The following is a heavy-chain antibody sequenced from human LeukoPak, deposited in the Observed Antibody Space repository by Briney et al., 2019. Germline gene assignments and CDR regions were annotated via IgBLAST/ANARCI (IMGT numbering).Heavy chain of an antibody. Sequence: GGSLRLSCAASGFTFSSYSMNWVRQAPGKGLEWVSSISSGSSYIYYADSVKGRFTISRDNAKNSLYLQMNSLKASDTAMYYCARAFGSTVTTFDYWGQGTLVTVSS. CDR1: GFTFSSYS. V-gene: IGHV3-21*04. CDR2: ISSGSSYI. J-gene: IGHJ4*02. D-gene: IGHD4-17*01. CDR3: ARAFGSTVTTFDY.